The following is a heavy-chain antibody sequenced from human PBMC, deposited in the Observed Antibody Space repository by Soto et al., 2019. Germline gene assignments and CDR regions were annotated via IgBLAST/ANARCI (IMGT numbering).Heavy chain of an antibody. D-gene: IGHD3-22*01. J-gene: IGHJ3*02. CDR2: INPSGGST. V-gene: IGHV1-46*03. Sequence: QRLEWMGIINPSGGSTSYAQKFQGRVTMTRDTSTSTVYMELSSLRSEDTAVYYCARVFVYKEDNSRPDYALDISGQ. CDR3: ARVFVYKEDNSRPDYALDI.